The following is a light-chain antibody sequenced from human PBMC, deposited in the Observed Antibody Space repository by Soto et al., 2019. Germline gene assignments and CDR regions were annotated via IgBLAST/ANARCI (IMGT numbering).Light chain of an antibody. CDR2: EVV. V-gene: IGLV2-8*01. CDR3: KSYAGSNTYV. J-gene: IGLJ1*01. CDR1: KSDIGVYDF. Sequence: ALTQPPSASGSRGQSVTISCTGTKSDIGVYDFVSWYQHHPGKAPRLIIYEVVQRPSGVPDRFSGSKSGNTASLTVSGLQAADEADYFCKSYAGSNTYVFGSGTKVTVL.